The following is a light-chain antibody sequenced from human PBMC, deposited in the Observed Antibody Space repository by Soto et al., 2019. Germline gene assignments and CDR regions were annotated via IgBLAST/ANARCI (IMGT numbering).Light chain of an antibody. CDR2: GSS. V-gene: IGKV3-20*01. Sequence: EVVLTQSPGNLSLSPGESATLSYRASQSVSNNYFAWYQQKPGQAPRLLIFGSSDRATGIPDRFSGSGSGTDFTLTISRLEPEDFAVYYCHQYGSSPPYTFGQGTKLEIK. CDR1: QSVSNNY. J-gene: IGKJ2*01. CDR3: HQYGSSPPYT.